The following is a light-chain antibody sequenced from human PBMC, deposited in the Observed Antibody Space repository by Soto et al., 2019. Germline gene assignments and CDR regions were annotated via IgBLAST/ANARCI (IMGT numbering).Light chain of an antibody. CDR3: SSYTSSIL. CDR2: DVS. CDR1: SIEVGGYDY. Sequence: QSALTQPASVSGSPGQSITISCTGTSIEVGGYDYVSWYQQHPGKAPKLMIYDVSNRPSGVSNRFSGSKSGNTASLTISGLQAEDEADYYCSSYTSSILFGGGTKLTVL. V-gene: IGLV2-14*01. J-gene: IGLJ2*01.